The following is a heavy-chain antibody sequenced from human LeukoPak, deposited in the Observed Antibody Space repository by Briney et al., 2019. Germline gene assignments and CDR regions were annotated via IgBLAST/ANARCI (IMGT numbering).Heavy chain of an antibody. CDR1: GFTFSSYS. V-gene: IGHV3-30*02. CDR2: IRYDGSNK. CDR3: AKDWSVLLWFGDAFDI. Sequence: GGSLRLSCAASGFTFSSYSMNWVRQAPGKGLEWVAFIRYDGSNKYYVDSVKGRFTISRDNSKNTLYLQMNSLRAEDTAVYYCAKDWSVLLWFGDAFDIWGQGTMVTVSS. D-gene: IGHD3-10*01. J-gene: IGHJ3*02.